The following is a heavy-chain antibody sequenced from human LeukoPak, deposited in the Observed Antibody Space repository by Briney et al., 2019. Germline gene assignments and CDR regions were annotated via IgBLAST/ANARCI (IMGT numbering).Heavy chain of an antibody. CDR1: GFTFSGKS. V-gene: IGHV3-48*04. CDR2: ISSSGSTI. CDR3: ARGAIAARSRAFDI. J-gene: IGHJ3*02. D-gene: IGHD6-6*01. Sequence: GGSLRLSCTASGFTFSGKSMNWVRQAPGKGLEWVSYISSSGSTIYYADSVKGRFTISRDNAKNSLYLQMNSLRAEDTAVYYCARGAIAARSRAFDIWGQGTMVTVSS.